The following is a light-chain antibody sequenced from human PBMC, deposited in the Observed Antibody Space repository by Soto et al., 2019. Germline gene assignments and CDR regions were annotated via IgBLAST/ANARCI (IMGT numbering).Light chain of an antibody. V-gene: IGKV3-11*01. CDR2: DSS. CDR3: QQRSVWPLT. J-gene: IGKJ4*01. Sequence: EIVLTQFPATLSLSPGDGATLSCRASQSVSSYLAWYQQKRGQAPRLLIYDSSNRATGIPARFSGSGSGTDFRLIIRSLEPEDFAVYYCQQRSVWPLTFGGGTKVEIK. CDR1: QSVSSY.